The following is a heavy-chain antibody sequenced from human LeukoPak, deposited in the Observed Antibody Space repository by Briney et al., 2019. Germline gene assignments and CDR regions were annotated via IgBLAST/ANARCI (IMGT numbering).Heavy chain of an antibody. Sequence: GGSLRLSCAASGFTFSTYWMSWVRQTPEKGLEWVANIKEDGSEKYYVESVKGRFIISRDNAKNSLFLQMKSLRAEDTAVYYCARDESGIRVAGTTFGYWGQGTLVTVSS. CDR3: ARDESGIRVAGTTFGY. CDR1: GFTFSTYW. J-gene: IGHJ4*02. V-gene: IGHV3-7*01. D-gene: IGHD6-19*01. CDR2: IKEDGSEK.